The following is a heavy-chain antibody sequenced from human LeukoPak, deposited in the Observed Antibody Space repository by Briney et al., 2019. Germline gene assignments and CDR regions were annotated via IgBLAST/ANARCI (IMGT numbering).Heavy chain of an antibody. CDR1: GGSFSGYY. CDR3: ARGRLSTYPQYIQH. Sequence: PSETLSLTCAVYGGSFSGYYWSWVRQPPGKGLEWIGEINHSGSTNYNPSLKSRVTISVDTSKNQFSLKLSSVTAADTAVYYCARGRLSTYPQYIQHWGQGTLVTVSS. V-gene: IGHV4-34*01. CDR2: INHSGST. J-gene: IGHJ1*01. D-gene: IGHD4/OR15-4a*01.